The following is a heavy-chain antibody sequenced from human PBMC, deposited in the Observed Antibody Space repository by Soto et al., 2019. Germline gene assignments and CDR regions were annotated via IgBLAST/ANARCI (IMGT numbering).Heavy chain of an antibody. CDR2: ISAYNGNT. J-gene: IGHJ5*02. Sequence: ASVKVSCKASGYTFTSYGISWVRQAPGQGHEWMGWISAYNGNTNYAQKLQGRVTMTTDTSTSTAYMELRSLRSDDTAVYYCARAREGIFGVVPNWFDPWGQGTLVTV. CDR1: GYTFTSYG. D-gene: IGHD3-3*01. CDR3: ARAREGIFGVVPNWFDP. V-gene: IGHV1-18*01.